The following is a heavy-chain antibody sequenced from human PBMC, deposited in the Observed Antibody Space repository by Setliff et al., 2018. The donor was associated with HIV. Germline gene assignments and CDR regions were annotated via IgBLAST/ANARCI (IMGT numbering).Heavy chain of an antibody. Sequence: PSETLSLTCAVSGYSVSRVYYWGWIRQPPGKGREWIGSMSHSGRTNYNPSLKSRVTISVDTSKNQFSLKLSSVTAADTAVYYCRFTGREGAAAGEDLPYVEDVVEDVWGQGTTVTVSS. D-gene: IGHD6-13*01. V-gene: IGHV4-38-2*01. CDR3: RFTGREGAAAGEDLPYVEDVVEDV. CDR1: GYSVSRVYY. J-gene: IGHJ6*02. CDR2: MSHSGRT.